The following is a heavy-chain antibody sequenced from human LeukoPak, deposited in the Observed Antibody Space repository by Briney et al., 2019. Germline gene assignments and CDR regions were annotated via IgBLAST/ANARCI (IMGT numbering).Heavy chain of an antibody. V-gene: IGHV4-4*07. D-gene: IGHD4-23*01. CDR2: IYTSGST. Sequence: GSLRLSCAASGFTFSDYYMSWIRQPAGKGLEWIGRIYTSGSTNYNPSLKSRVTMSVDTSKNQFSLKLSSVTAADTAVYYCARDGTPTVVIRGYYYGMDVWGQGTTVTVSS. CDR3: ARDGTPTVVIRGYYYGMDV. CDR1: GFTFSDYY. J-gene: IGHJ6*02.